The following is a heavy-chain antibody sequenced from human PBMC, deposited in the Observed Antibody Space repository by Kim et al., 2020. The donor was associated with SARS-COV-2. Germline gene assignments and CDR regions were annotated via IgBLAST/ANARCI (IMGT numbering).Heavy chain of an antibody. CDR1: GFTFSSYA. V-gene: IGHV3-23*01. CDR2: ISGSGGST. J-gene: IGHJ1*01. D-gene: IGHD3-22*01. CDR3: AKDEGHYYDSSGYYHTRIDQH. Sequence: GGSLRLSCAASGFTFSSYAMSWVRQAPGKGPEWVSAISGSGGSTYYADSVKGRFTISRDNSKNTLYLQMNSLRAEDTAVYYCAKDEGHYYDSSGYYHTRIDQHWGQGTLVTVSS.